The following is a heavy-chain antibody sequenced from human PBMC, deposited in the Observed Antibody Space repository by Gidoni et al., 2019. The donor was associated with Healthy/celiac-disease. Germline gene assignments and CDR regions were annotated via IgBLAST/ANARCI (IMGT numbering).Heavy chain of an antibody. J-gene: IGHJ3*02. Sequence: EVQLVESGGGLVQPGRSLRLSCAASGFTFDDYAMHWVRQAPGKGLEWVSGISWNSGSIGYADAVKGRFTISRDNAKNSLYLQMISLRAEDTALYYCAKDIFGVDTAMVCAFDIGGQGTMVTVSS. CDR2: ISWNSGSI. CDR3: AKDIFGVDTAMVCAFDI. V-gene: IGHV3-9*01. D-gene: IGHD5-18*01. CDR1: GFTFDDYA.